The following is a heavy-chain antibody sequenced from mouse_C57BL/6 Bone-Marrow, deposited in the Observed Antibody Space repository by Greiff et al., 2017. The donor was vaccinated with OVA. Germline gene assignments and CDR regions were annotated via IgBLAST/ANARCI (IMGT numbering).Heavy chain of an antibody. Sequence: EVKLVESGGDLVKPGGSLKLSCAASGFTFSSYGMSWVRQTPDKRLEWVATISSGGSYTYYPDSVKGRFTISRDNAKNTLYLQMSSLKSEDTAMYYCARPRSFAYWGQGTLVTVSA. CDR2: ISSGGSYT. J-gene: IGHJ3*01. V-gene: IGHV5-6*01. CDR1: GFTFSSYG. CDR3: ARPRSFAY.